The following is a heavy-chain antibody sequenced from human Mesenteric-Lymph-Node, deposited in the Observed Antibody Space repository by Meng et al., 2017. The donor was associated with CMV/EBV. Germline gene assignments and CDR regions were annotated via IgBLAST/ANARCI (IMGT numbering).Heavy chain of an antibody. Sequence: SVKVSCKASGGTFSSYSIRWVRQAPGQGLEWMGGIIPFLGIVNYAQKFQGRVTITADKSTSTAYMELSSLRSEDTAVYFCARGGDGYNVYYYGMDVWGQGTTVTVSS. CDR3: ARGGDGYNVYYYGMDV. D-gene: IGHD5-24*01. CDR1: GGTFSSYS. J-gene: IGHJ6*02. CDR2: IIPFLGIV. V-gene: IGHV1-69*10.